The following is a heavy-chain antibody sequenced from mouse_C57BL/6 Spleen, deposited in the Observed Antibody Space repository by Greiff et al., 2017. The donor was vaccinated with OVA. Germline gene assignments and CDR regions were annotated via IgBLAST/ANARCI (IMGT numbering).Heavy chain of an antibody. D-gene: IGHD1-1*01. CDR2: IRNKAHNQAT. V-gene: IGHV6-6*01. CDR1: GFTFSDAW. CDR3: TRTVVATDAMDY. J-gene: IGHJ4*01. Sequence: EVNVVESGGGLVQPGGSMKLSCAASGFTFSDAWMDWVRQSPEKGLEWVAEIRNKAHNQATYYAESVKGRFTISRDDSKSSFYLHMNSLRAEDTGIYYCTRTVVATDAMDYWGQGTSVTVSS.